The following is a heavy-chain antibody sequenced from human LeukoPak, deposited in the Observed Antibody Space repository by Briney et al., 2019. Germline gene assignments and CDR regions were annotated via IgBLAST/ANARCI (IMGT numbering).Heavy chain of an antibody. J-gene: IGHJ4*02. CDR2: IKEDGSIQ. D-gene: IGHD6-19*01. Sequence: PGGSLRLSCAASGFTFSSDWMTWVRQAPGKGLGWLANIKEDGSIQYYLDSVRGRFTITRDNAKTSVYLQLNSLRADDTAVYYCARDVWTGVAVSDYWGQGTLVTVSS. CDR1: GFTFSSDW. V-gene: IGHV3-7*01. CDR3: ARDVWTGVAVSDY.